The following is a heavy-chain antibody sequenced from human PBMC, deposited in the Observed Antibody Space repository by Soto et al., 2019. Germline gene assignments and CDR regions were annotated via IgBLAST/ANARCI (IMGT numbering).Heavy chain of an antibody. D-gene: IGHD6-19*01. V-gene: IGHV3-30-3*01. CDR3: ARDKAPYSSGWHNRHFDY. CDR2: ISYDGSNK. J-gene: IGHJ4*02. Sequence: QVQLVESGGGVVQPGRSLRLSCAASGFTFSTYAMHWVRQAPGKGLEWVAVISYDGSNKYYADSVKGRFTISREHSKKTLYLQMNSLGAEDTAVYYCARDKAPYSSGWHNRHFDYWGQGTLVTVSS. CDR1: GFTFSTYA.